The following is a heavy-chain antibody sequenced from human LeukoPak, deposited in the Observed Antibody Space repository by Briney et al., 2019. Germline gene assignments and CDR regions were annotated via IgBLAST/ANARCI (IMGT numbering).Heavy chain of an antibody. CDR1: GDSISRSDYY. Sequence: KASETLSLTCTVSGDSISRSDYYWGWIRQPPGKGLEWIGNIYYDGSTSYSPSLKSRVTISLDTPKNQFSLKLTSPTAADTAVYYCAKHEKYSGSCVDYWGRGTLVTVSS. CDR2: IYYDGST. V-gene: IGHV4-39*01. D-gene: IGHD1-26*01. CDR3: AKHEKYSGSCVDY. J-gene: IGHJ4*02.